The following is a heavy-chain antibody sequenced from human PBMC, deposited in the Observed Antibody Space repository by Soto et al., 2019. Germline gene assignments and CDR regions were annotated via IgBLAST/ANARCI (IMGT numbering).Heavy chain of an antibody. D-gene: IGHD3-10*01. V-gene: IGHV3-23*01. J-gene: IGHJ4*02. Sequence: VQLLESGGGLVQPGGSLRLSCAAAGFAFSSFALNWVRHAPGKGLDWVSVISDSGATTYYSDSVKGRFTISRDNSKNMLYLEMNSLRANDTAIYYCAQDQGVRGATYLRYWGPGTLVTVSS. CDR3: AQDQGVRGATYLRY. CDR1: GFAFSSFA. CDR2: ISDSGATT.